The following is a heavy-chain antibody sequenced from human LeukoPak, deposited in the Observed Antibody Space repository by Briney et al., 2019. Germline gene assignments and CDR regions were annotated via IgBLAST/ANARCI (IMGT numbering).Heavy chain of an antibody. D-gene: IGHD3-9*01. J-gene: IGHJ4*02. CDR1: VFSFGAYS. CDR2: ISSRSSNI. V-gene: IGHV3-21*01. CDR3: ARALYYDILTNYQTHTYYFDY. Sequence: GGSLRLSCAASVFSFGAYSMNWVRQAPGKGLEWVSSISSRSSNIYYADSMKGRFTVSRDNAKNSLYLQMNSLRAEDTAVYYCARALYYDILTNYQTHTYYFDYWGQGTLLTVSS.